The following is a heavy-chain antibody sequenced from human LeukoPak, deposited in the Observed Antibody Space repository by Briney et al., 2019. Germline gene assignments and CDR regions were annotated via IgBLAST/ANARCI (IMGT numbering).Heavy chain of an antibody. Sequence: GGSLRLSCAASGFTFSSYAMSWVRQAPGKGLEWVSSITASGDYTFFADSVKGRFTISRDNSKNTLFLQLNSLRAEDTAVYHCAKEMYSYGDYALDYWGQGTLLTVSS. CDR2: ITASGDYT. CDR3: AKEMYSYGDYALDY. V-gene: IGHV3-23*01. D-gene: IGHD4-17*01. CDR1: GFTFSSYA. J-gene: IGHJ4*02.